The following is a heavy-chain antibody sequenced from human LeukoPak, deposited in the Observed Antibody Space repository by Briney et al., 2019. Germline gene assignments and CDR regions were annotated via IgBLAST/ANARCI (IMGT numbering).Heavy chain of an antibody. D-gene: IGHD1-26*01. CDR1: GGSIRNSSFY. CDR3: AKMGSANFDY. Sequence: SETLSLTCAVSGGSIRNSSFYWGWIRQPPGKGLEWIASIYNSGTTYYNPSIKSRITIFVDTSKNQVSLKLRSVTAADTAVYYCAKMGSANFDYWGQGTLVTVSS. CDR2: IYNSGTT. J-gene: IGHJ4*02. V-gene: IGHV4-39*01.